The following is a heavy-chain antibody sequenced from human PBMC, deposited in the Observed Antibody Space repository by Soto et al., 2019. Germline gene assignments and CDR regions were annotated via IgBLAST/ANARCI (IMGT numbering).Heavy chain of an antibody. CDR2: IIPIFGTA. V-gene: IGHV1-69*13. D-gene: IGHD5-18*01. CDR3: ARGIQLWATFDY. J-gene: IGHJ4*02. CDR1: GGTFSSYA. Sequence: SVKVSCKASGGTFSSYAISWVRQAPGQGLEWMGGIIPIFGTANYAQKFQGRVTITADESTSTAYMELSSLRSEDTAVYYCARGIQLWATFDYWGQGTLVTVSS.